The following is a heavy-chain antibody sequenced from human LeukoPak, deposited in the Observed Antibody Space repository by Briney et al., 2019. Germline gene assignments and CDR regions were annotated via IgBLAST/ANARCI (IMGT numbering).Heavy chain of an antibody. V-gene: IGHV3-48*01. CDR3: ARDYGSSGWYSDY. D-gene: IGHD6-19*01. CDR2: ISSSSSTI. J-gene: IGHJ4*02. Sequence: GGSLRLSCAASGFIFSAYSMDWVRQAPGKGLEWVSYISSSSSTIYYADSVKGRFTISRDNAKNSLYLQMNSLRAEDTAVYYCARDYGSSGWYSDYWGQGTLVTVSS. CDR1: GFIFSAYS.